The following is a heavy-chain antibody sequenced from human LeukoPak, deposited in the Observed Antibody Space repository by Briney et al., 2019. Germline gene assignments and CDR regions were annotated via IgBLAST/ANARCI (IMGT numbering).Heavy chain of an antibody. J-gene: IGHJ6*03. CDR3: ARVRVLLGKNYYYYMDV. Sequence: SGESLRLSCAASGFTVTDNYMNWVRQSSGKGLEWVSVIYGGGDTNYADSVKGRFTISRDNAKNSLYLQMNSLRAEDTAVYYCARVRVLLGKNYYYYMDVWGKGTTVTVSS. CDR2: IYGGGDT. D-gene: IGHD7-27*01. V-gene: IGHV3-53*01. CDR1: GFTVTDNY.